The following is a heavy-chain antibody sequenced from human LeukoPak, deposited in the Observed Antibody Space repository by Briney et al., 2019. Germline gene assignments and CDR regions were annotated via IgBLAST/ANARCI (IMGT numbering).Heavy chain of an antibody. CDR2: IYYSGST. CDR3: ARYSSSSGCFDY. CDR1: GDSISSYSSYY. J-gene: IGHJ4*02. V-gene: IGHV4-61*05. Sequence: SETLSLTCTVSGDSISSYSSYYWSWIRQPPGKGLEWIGHIYYSGSTNYNPSLKSRVTISEDTSKNQFSLKLSSVTAADTAVYYCARYSSSSGCFDYWGQGTLVTVSS. D-gene: IGHD6-6*01.